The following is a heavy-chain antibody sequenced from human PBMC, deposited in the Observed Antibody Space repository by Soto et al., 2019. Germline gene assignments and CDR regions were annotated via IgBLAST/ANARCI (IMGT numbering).Heavy chain of an antibody. Sequence: GDSVKVSCKASGYTFTGYYMNWVRQAPGQGPEWMGWINPNSGGTNYAQKFQGWVTMTRDTSISTAYMELSRLRSDDTAVYYCARGDWSDYYYYYYMDVWGKGTTVTVS. J-gene: IGHJ6*03. CDR2: INPNSGGT. D-gene: IGHD3-3*01. CDR3: ARGDWSDYYYYYYMDV. V-gene: IGHV1-2*04. CDR1: GYTFTGYY.